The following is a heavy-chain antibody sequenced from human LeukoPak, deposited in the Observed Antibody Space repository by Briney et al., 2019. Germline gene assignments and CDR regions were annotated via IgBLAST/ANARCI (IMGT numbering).Heavy chain of an antibody. V-gene: IGHV4-4*07. CDR1: GDSISTYY. Sequence: SETLSLTCTVSGDSISTYYWSWIRQPGGGGLEWIGRIYTSGTTNYNPSLKGRVTMSVDTSKSQLSLKLRSVTAADTAVYFCARGPRVSEDYYYGMDVWGQGTTVTVSS. D-gene: IGHD6-6*01. CDR3: ARGPRVSEDYYYGMDV. CDR2: IYTSGTT. J-gene: IGHJ6*02.